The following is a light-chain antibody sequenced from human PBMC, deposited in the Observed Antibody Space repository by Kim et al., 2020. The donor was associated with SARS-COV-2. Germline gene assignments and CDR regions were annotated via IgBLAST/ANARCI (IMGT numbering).Light chain of an antibody. CDR2: DTR. CDR1: TGAVTSGHH. CDR3: LLYYKGYRK. V-gene: IGLV7-46*01. J-gene: IGLJ2*01. Sequence: PGGTVTLPCGSSTGAVTSGHHPYWFQQKPGQAPRTLIYDTRNKHSWTPARLSGSLLGGKAALTLSGALPEDEAEYYCLLYYKGYRKFGGGTQLTVL.